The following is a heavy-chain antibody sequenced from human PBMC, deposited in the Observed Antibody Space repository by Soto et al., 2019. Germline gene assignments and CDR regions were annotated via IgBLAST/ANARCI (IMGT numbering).Heavy chain of an antibody. CDR3: ARHFGATIYYYYGMDV. V-gene: IGHV3-23*01. D-gene: IGHD1-26*01. J-gene: IGHJ6*02. CDR2: ISGSGGST. CDR1: GFTFSSYA. Sequence: EVQLLESGGGLVQPGGSLRLSCAASGFTFSSYAMSWVRQAPGKGLEWVSAISGSGGSTYYADSVKGRFTISRDNSKNTLYLQMNSLRAEDTAVYYCARHFGATIYYYYGMDVWGQGTTVTVSS.